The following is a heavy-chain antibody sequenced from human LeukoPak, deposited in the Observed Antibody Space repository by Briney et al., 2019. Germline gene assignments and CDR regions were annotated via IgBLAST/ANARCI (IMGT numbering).Heavy chain of an antibody. CDR1: GYTFTGYY. CDR2: INPNSGVT. V-gene: IGHV1-2*02. D-gene: IGHD5-24*01. Sequence: GASVKVSCKASGYTFTGYYMHWVRQAPGQGLEWMGWINPNSGVTNYAQKFQGRVTMTRDTSISTAYMELSRLRSDDTAVYYCARGRDGYNLLLDYWGQGTLATVSS. CDR3: ARGRDGYNLLLDY. J-gene: IGHJ4*02.